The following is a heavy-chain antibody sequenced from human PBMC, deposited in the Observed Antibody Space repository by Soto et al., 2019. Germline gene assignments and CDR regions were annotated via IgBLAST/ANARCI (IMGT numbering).Heavy chain of an antibody. CDR2: ISYDGNKK. D-gene: IGHD6-19*01. CDR1: GCTYTVDS. CDR3: PQEAPCGWHFFDT. V-gene: IGHV3-30*18. Sequence: XGSLRLPGAASGCTYTVDSKQLHRLAPGKGLEWVADISYDGNKKYYTDSVKGRFTISRDNSKNALYLQMNSLRTEDTALYYCPQEAPCGWHFFDTSGQGSLVTAPQ. J-gene: IGHJ4*02.